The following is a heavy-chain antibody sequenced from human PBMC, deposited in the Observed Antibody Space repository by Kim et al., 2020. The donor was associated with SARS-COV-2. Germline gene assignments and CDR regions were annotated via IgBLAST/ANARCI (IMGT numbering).Heavy chain of an antibody. Sequence: SETLSLTCTVSGGSISSSSHHWGWIRQPPVKGLEWIGTIYYSGSTYYNPSLKSRVTISVDTSKNSFSLRLSSVTAAGTALYYCARHGVVAAAGSWAYYHSAADVGGQASTVTASS. CDR3: ARHGVVAAAGSWAYYHSAADV. V-gene: IGHV4-39*01. D-gene: IGHD6-13*01. CDR1: GGSISSSSHH. CDR2: IYYSGST. J-gene: IGHJ6*02.